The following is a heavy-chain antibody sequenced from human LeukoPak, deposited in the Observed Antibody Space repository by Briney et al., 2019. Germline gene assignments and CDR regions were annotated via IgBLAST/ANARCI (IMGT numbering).Heavy chain of an antibody. CDR1: GFTFNKSP. V-gene: IGHV4-34*01. J-gene: IGHJ3*02. Sequence: GSLRLSCAASGFTFNKSPMTWVRQAPGKGLEWIGEINHSGSSNYNPSLKSRVTISVDTSKNQFSLKLSSVTAADTAVYYCARGFRMIRGVFISFRVFDIWGPGTMVTVSS. D-gene: IGHD3-10*01. CDR3: ARGFRMIRGVFISFRVFDI. CDR2: INHSGSS.